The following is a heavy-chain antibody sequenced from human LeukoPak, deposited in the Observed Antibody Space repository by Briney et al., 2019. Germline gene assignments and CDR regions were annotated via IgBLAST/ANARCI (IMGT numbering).Heavy chain of an antibody. J-gene: IGHJ4*02. CDR1: GFTFSGYG. Sequence: PGGSLRLSCAASGFTFSGYGMHWVRQAPGKGLEWVAFISYDGSNQYYADSVKGRFTISRDDSKNALYLQMNRLGPEDTALYYCVKDTLLTGDTWGQGTLVTVSS. D-gene: IGHD3-16*01. V-gene: IGHV3-30*02. CDR3: VKDTLLTGDT. CDR2: ISYDGSNQ.